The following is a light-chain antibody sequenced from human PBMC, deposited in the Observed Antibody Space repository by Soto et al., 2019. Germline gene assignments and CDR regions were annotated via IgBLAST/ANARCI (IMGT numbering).Light chain of an antibody. CDR3: AAWDDSLNGARV. Sequence: QSMLTQRPSASGTPGQRVTISCSGSSSNIGSNTVNWYQQLPGTAPKLLIYSNNQRPSGVPDRFSGSKSGTSASLAISGLQSEDEADYYCAAWDDSLNGARVFGGGTKLTVL. J-gene: IGLJ2*01. V-gene: IGLV1-44*01. CDR1: SSNIGSNT. CDR2: SNN.